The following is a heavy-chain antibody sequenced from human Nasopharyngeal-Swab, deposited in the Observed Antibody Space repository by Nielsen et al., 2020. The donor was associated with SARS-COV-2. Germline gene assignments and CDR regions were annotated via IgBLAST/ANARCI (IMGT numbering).Heavy chain of an antibody. Sequence: ESLKISCAASGFSFSDFYMSWIRQPPGKGLEWIGYIYYSGSTNYNPSLKSRVTISVDTSKNQFSLKLSSVTAADTAVYYCARDSRSGWLYWGQGTLVTVSS. CDR3: ARDSRSGWLY. V-gene: IGHV4-59*01. CDR1: GFSFSDFY. D-gene: IGHD6-19*01. CDR2: IYYSGST. J-gene: IGHJ4*02.